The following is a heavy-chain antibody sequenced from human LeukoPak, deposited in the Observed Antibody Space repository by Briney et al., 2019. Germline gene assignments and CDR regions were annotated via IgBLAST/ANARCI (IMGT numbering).Heavy chain of an antibody. Sequence: PGGSLRLSCAASGFLFSSYWMGWVRQAPGKGQEWVANIKRDGSERYYEDSVKGRFTISRDNAQNSLYLQMNSLREEGTAVYYCARDKEAAVDFWSGYYPLWGQGTLVTVSS. CDR3: ARDKEAAVDFWSGYYPL. D-gene: IGHD3-3*01. CDR1: GFLFSSYW. V-gene: IGHV3-7*01. CDR2: IKRDGSER. J-gene: IGHJ4*02.